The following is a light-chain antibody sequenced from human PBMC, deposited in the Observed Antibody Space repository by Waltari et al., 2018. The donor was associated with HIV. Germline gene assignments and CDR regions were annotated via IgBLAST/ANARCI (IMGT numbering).Light chain of an antibody. CDR1: QGIRNY. V-gene: IGKV1-9*01. J-gene: IGKJ3*01. Sequence: DIVLTQSPPVLSASVGARITITCRASQGIRNYVAWYQRKQGRAPKLLNYGASTLADGVPSRFGGSGSGTEFTLTITRLQPKDFATYYCQQQTSYPLTFGPGTRVDVK. CDR3: QQQTSYPLT. CDR2: GAS.